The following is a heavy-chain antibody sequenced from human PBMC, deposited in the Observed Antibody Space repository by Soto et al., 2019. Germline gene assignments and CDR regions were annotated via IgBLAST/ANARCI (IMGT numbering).Heavy chain of an antibody. CDR1: GFTFSSYA. J-gene: IGHJ4*03. D-gene: IGHD2-15*01. V-gene: IGHV3-23*01. Sequence: SLMLSCAAAGFTFSSYAMSWVRQAPGKGLEWVSAISGICGSTYYADSVKGRFTISRDNSKNTLYLQMNSLRAEDTAVYYCALDCPFSEYWGQGKMVTVSS. CDR3: ALDCPFSEY. CDR2: ISGICGST.